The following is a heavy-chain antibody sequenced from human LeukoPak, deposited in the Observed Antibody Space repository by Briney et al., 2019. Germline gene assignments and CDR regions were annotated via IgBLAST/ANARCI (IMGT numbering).Heavy chain of an antibody. CDR1: GGSISSYY. V-gene: IGHV4-59*12. CDR2: IYYSGTT. CDR3: MSALGT. D-gene: IGHD1-26*01. J-gene: IGHJ5*02. Sequence: SETLSLTCTVSGGSISSYYWNWIRQPPGKGLEWIGYIYYSGTTNYNPSLKSRVTISVDTSKNQFSLKLTSMTAADTAVYYCMSALGTWGQGTLVTVSS.